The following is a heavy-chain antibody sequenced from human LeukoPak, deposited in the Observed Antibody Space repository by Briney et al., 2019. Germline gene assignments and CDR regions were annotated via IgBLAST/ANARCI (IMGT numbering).Heavy chain of an antibody. D-gene: IGHD5-24*01. CDR1: GFTFSGHN. V-gene: IGHV3-21*01. CDR3: AREVTRGAYNRFDY. J-gene: IGHJ4*02. CDR2: ISGDSRKI. Sequence: PGGSLRLSCVASGFTFSGHNMNWVRQAPGKGLEWVSSISGDSRKIYYTDSLRGRFTISRDNAKNSLYLQMNSLRAEDTALYFCAREVTRGAYNRFDYWGQGTLVTVSS.